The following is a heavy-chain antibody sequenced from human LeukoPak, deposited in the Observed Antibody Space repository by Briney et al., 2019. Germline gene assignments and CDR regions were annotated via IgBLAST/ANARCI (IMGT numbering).Heavy chain of an antibody. V-gene: IGHV4-38-2*02. D-gene: IGHD1-26*01. CDR2: IYHSGST. CDR1: GYSISSGYY. Sequence: SETLSLTCTVSGYSISSGYYWGWIRQPPGKGLEWIGSIYHSGSTYYNPSLKSRVTISVDTSKNQFSLKLSSVTATDTAVYYCAREVLERWELGVDYWGQGTLVTVSS. CDR3: AREVLERWELGVDY. J-gene: IGHJ4*02.